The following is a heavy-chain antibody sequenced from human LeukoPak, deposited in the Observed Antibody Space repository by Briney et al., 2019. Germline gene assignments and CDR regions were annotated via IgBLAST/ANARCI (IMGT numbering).Heavy chain of an antibody. CDR1: GDSVSSNSAA. CDR3: AKDRRDYYYDSSGYHEN. Sequence: SQTLSLTCAISGDSVSSNSAAWNWIRQSPSRGLEWLGRTYYRSKWYNDYAVSVKSRVTINPDTSKNQFSLEVNSVTPEDTAVYYCAKDRRDYYYDSSGYHENWGQGTLVTVSS. CDR2: TYYRSKWYN. V-gene: IGHV6-1*01. D-gene: IGHD3-22*01. J-gene: IGHJ4*02.